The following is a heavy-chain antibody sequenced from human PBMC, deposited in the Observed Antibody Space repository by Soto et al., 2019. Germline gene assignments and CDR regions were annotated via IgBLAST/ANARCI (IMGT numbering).Heavy chain of an antibody. D-gene: IGHD6-13*01. Sequence: GGSLRLSCAAFGFTFSDYYMNWIRQAPGKGLEWVSYISSSSSYTNYADSVKGRFTISRDNAKNSLYLQMNSLRVEDTAVYYCAKPFSPLSSWYYYFGMDVWGQGTTVTVSS. CDR1: GFTFSDYY. V-gene: IGHV3-11*06. J-gene: IGHJ6*02. CDR2: ISSSSSYT. CDR3: AKPFSPLSSWYYYFGMDV.